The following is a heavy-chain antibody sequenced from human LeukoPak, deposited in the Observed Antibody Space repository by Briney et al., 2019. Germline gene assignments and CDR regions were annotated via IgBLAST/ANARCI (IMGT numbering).Heavy chain of an antibody. V-gene: IGHV4-39*07. J-gene: IGHJ4*02. Sequence: KPSETLPLTCTVSGGSISSSSYYWGWIRQPPGKGLEWIGSMYYSGNTYYNPSLKSRVTISLDTSKNHFSLKLSSVTAADTAVYFCARESRLDYDDSSGSPAGVDSWGQGTLVTVSS. D-gene: IGHD3-22*01. CDR2: MYYSGNT. CDR1: GGSISSSSYY. CDR3: ARESRLDYDDSSGSPAGVDS.